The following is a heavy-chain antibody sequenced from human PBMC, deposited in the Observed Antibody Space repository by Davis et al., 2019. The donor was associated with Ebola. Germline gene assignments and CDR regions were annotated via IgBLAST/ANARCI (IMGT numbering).Heavy chain of an antibody. Sequence: PGGSLRLSCAASGFTFSSYSMNWVRQAPGKGLEWVSAISGSGGSTYYADSVKGRFTISRDNSKNTVFLQMNSLRAEDTASYYCAKGSFNYYGSGSYYPYFDYWGQGTLVTVSS. D-gene: IGHD3-10*01. V-gene: IGHV3-23*01. CDR1: GFTFSSYS. J-gene: IGHJ4*02. CDR3: AKGSFNYYGSGSYYPYFDY. CDR2: ISGSGGST.